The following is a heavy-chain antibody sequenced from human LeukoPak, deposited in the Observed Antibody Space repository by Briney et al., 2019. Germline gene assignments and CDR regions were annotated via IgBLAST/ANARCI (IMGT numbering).Heavy chain of an antibody. CDR2: ISSSSSYI. J-gene: IGHJ6*02. CDR1: GFTFSSYS. Sequence: GGSLRLSCAASGFTFSSYSMNWVRQAPGKGLEWVSSISSSSSYIYYADSVKGRFTISRDNAKNSLYLQMNSLRAEDTAVYYCARDYGDYRYYYGMDVWGQGTTVTVSS. CDR3: ARDYGDYRYYYGMDV. D-gene: IGHD4-17*01. V-gene: IGHV3-21*01.